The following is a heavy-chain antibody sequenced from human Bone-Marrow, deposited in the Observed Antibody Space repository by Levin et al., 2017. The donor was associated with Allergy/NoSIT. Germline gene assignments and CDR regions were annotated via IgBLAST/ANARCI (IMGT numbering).Heavy chain of an antibody. V-gene: IGHV3-23*01. Sequence: PGGSLRLSCAASGFTFSSYAMNWIRQAPGKGLEWVSAIRGSGSSAYYAESVKGRFTISRDNSNHTLYLQMTSLRAEDSAIYYCAKVGDSWRTYYYYMDVWGKGTSVTVSS. CDR1: GFTFSSYA. CDR2: IRGSGSSA. J-gene: IGHJ6*03. D-gene: IGHD3-3*01. CDR3: AKVGDSWRTYYYYMDV.